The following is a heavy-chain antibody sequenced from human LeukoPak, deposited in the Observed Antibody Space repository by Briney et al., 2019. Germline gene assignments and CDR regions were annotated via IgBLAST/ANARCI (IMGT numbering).Heavy chain of an antibody. CDR2: IYYSGST. CDR3: ARTPVTSYYYYGMDV. D-gene: IGHD4-11*01. J-gene: IGHJ6*02. Sequence: SETLSLTCTVSGGSISSYYWSWIRQPPGKGLEWIGYIYYSGSTNYNPSLKSRVTISVDTSKSQFSLKLSSVTAADTAVYYCARTPVTSYYYYGMDVWGQGTTVTVSS. V-gene: IGHV4-59*01. CDR1: GGSISSYY.